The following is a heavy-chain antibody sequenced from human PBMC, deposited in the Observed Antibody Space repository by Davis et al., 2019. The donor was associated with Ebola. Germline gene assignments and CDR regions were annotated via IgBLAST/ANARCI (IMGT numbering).Heavy chain of an antibody. J-gene: IGHJ6*02. CDR2: ISGSGGST. Sequence: GESLKISCAASGFTFSSYAMHWVRQAPGKGLEWVSAISGSGGSTYYADSVKGRFTISRDNSKNTLYLQMNSLRAEDTAVYYCARDLQSDAVEAYYYYGMDVWGQGTTVTVSS. CDR1: GFTFSSYA. CDR3: ARDLQSDAVEAYYYYGMDV. V-gene: IGHV3-23*01. D-gene: IGHD2-21*01.